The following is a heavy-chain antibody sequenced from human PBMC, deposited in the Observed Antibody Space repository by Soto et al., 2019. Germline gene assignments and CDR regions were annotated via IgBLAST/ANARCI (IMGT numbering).Heavy chain of an antibody. CDR3: AKDSVGQLGYYYGMDV. D-gene: IGHD1-26*01. J-gene: IGHJ6*02. CDR2: ISGSGGST. V-gene: IGHV3-23*01. CDR1: GFTFSSYA. Sequence: GGSLRLSCAASGFTFSSYAMSWVRQAPGKGLEWVSAISGSGGSTYYADSVKGRFTISRDNSKNTLYLQMNSLRAEDTAVYYCAKDSVGQLGYYYGMDVWGQGTTVTVSS.